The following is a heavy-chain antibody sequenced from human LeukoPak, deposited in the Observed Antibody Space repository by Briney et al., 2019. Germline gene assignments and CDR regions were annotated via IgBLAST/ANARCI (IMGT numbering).Heavy chain of an antibody. D-gene: IGHD3-3*01. Sequence: SETLSLTCTVSGGSISSSSYYWSWIRQPAGKGLEWIGRIYTSGSTNYNPSLKSRVTISEDTSKNQFSLKLSSVTAADTAVYYCARAQFLGRHYYFYMDVWGKGATVTISS. V-gene: IGHV4-61*02. CDR1: GGSISSSSYY. CDR3: ARAQFLGRHYYFYMDV. CDR2: IYTSGST. J-gene: IGHJ6*03.